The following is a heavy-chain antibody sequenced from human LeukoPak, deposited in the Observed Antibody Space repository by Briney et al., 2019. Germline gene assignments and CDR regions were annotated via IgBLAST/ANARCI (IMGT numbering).Heavy chain of an antibody. CDR3: ARVDMVRGVITTYYFDY. J-gene: IGHJ4*02. CDR1: GFTFSSYW. V-gene: IGHV3-7*01. CDR2: IKQDGSEK. Sequence: GGSLRLSCAASGFTFSSYWMSWVRQAPGKGLEWVANIKQDGSEKYYVDSVKGRFTISRDNAKNSLYLQMNSLRAEDTAVYYCARVDMVRGVITTYYFDYWGQGTLVTVSS. D-gene: IGHD3-10*01.